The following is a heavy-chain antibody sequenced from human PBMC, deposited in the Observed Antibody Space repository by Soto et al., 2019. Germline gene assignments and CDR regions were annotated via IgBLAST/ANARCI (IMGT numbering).Heavy chain of an antibody. CDR3: ARTTEPYYYYYGMDV. V-gene: IGHV1-69*12. CDR1: GGTFSSYA. Sequence: QVQLVQSGAEVKKPGSSVKVSCKASGGTFSSYAISWVRQAPGQGLEWMGGIIPIFGTANYAQKFQGRVTMTADESTGAAHMELSSLRAEDTAVYYCARTTEPYYYYYGMDVWGQGTTVTVSS. J-gene: IGHJ6*02. CDR2: IIPIFGTA.